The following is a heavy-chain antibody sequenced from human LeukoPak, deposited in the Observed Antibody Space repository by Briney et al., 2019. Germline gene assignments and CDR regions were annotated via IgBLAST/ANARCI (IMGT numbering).Heavy chain of an antibody. CDR3: AKGAGSRLPFYY. D-gene: IGHD6-13*01. CDR1: GFTFSNYA. CDR2: IGRTGDI. Sequence: GGSLRLSCAASGFTFSNYAMTWVRQAPGKGLEWVSVIGRTGDIFYADSVKGRFTISRDNSKNTLYLQMNSLRAEDTAVYYCAKGAGSRLPFYYWGQGTLVTVSS. V-gene: IGHV3-23*01. J-gene: IGHJ4*02.